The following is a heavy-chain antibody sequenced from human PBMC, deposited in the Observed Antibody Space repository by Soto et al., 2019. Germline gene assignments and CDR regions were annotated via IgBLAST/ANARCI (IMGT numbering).Heavy chain of an antibody. CDR1: GASITSGGYS. Sequence: SETLSLTCAVSGASITSGGYSWSWIRQPPGKGLEWIGYIYHSGSTYYNPSLKSRVTISVDRSKNQFSLKLSSVTAADTAVYYCAKEGGRDYDVLTGYYNGYYFDYWGQGTLVTVSS. CDR3: AKEGGRDYDVLTGYYNGYYFDY. D-gene: IGHD3-9*01. J-gene: IGHJ4*02. V-gene: IGHV4-30-2*01. CDR2: IYHSGST.